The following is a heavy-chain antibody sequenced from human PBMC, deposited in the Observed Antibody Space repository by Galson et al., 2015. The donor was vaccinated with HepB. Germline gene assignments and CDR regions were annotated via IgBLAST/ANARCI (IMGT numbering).Heavy chain of an antibody. CDR1: GFTFRNYA. CDR2: ISSSGGGT. D-gene: IGHD1-1*01. V-gene: IGHV3-23*01. Sequence: SLRLSCAAAGFTFRNYAMSWVRQAPGKGLEWVSYISSSGGGTFYADSVKGRFTISRDNSKKTLYLQINSLRAEDTAVYYCAKETAEREPQNDRNHGLDDWGQGTTVTVSS. J-gene: IGHJ6*02. CDR3: AKETAEREPQNDRNHGLDD.